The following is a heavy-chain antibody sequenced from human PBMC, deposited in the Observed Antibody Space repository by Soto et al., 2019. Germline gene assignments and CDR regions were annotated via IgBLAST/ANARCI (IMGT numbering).Heavy chain of an antibody. J-gene: IGHJ5*02. CDR2: IGNRGTGI. D-gene: IGHD6-13*01. CDR1: GFTFGDYY. V-gene: IGHV3-11*01. CDR3: ARDLRAVGMASRFDP. Sequence: QVQLVESGGGLVKPGGSLRLCCEASGFTFGDYYMTWIRQAPGKGLEWVSFIGNRGTGIYYADSVKGRFTIFRDNDKNSLYLQMNSLTAEDTAMYYCARDLRAVGMASRFDPWGQGTLVTVSS.